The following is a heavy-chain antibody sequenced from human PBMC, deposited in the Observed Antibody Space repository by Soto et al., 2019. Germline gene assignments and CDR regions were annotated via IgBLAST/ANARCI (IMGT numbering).Heavy chain of an antibody. CDR2: IWYDGSNK. D-gene: IGHD3-10*01. Sequence: GGSLRLSCAASGFTFSSYGMHWVRQAPGKGLEWVAVIWYDGSNKYYADSVKGRFTISRDNSKNTLYLQMNSLRAEDTAVYYCAKGSGMVRGVSFDYWGQGTLVTVSS. CDR3: AKGSGMVRGVSFDY. V-gene: IGHV3-33*06. CDR1: GFTFSSYG. J-gene: IGHJ4*02.